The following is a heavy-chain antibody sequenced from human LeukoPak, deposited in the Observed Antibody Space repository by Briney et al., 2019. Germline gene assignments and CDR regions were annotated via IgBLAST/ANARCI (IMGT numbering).Heavy chain of an antibody. V-gene: IGHV3-48*03. J-gene: IGHJ4*02. D-gene: IGHD1-26*01. CDR3: ARDYSGSDDCYFDY. CDR2: ISSGGSFI. CDR1: GFTFSIYE. Sequence: QPGGSLRLSCVASGFTFSIYEMNRVRQAPGKGLEWVSYISSGGSFIDYADSVKGRFTISRDNAKNSLYLQMNSLRAEDTAVYYCARDYSGSDDCYFDYWGQGTLVTVSS.